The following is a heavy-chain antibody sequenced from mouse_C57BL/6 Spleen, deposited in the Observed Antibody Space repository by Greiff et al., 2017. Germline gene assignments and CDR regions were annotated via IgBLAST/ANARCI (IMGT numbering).Heavy chain of an antibody. J-gene: IGHJ3*01. CDR3: AREDYGSSLAY. CDR2: IYPRDGST. Sequence: QVQLKQSGPELVKPGASVKLSCKASGYTFTSYDINWVKQRPGQGLEWIGWIYPRDGSTKYNEKFKGKATLTVDTSSSTAYMELHSLTSEDSAVYCCAREDYGSSLAYWGQGTLVTVSA. D-gene: IGHD1-1*01. CDR1: GYTFTSYD. V-gene: IGHV1-85*01.